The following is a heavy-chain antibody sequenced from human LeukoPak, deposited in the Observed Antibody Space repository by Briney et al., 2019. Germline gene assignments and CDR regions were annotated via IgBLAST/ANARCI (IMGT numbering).Heavy chain of an antibody. CDR2: IIPIFGTA. CDR3: ASGSSSRFSYFDY. V-gene: IGHV1-69*05. D-gene: IGHD1-26*01. J-gene: IGHJ4*02. CDR1: GGTLSSYA. Sequence: SVKVSCKASGGTLSSYAISWVRQAPGQGLEWMGGIIPIFGTANYAQKFQGRVTITTDESTSTAYMELSSLRSEDTAVYYCASGSSSRFSYFDYWGQGTLVTVSS.